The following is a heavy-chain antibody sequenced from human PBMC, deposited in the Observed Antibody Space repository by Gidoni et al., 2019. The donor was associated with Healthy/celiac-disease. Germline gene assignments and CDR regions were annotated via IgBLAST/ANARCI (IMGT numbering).Heavy chain of an antibody. D-gene: IGHD3-3*02. CDR2: ISYDGSNK. J-gene: IGHJ4*02. CDR3: ANSHNSISFDY. Sequence: QVQLVESGGGVVKPGRSLRLSCAASGFTFRSYGMHWVRQAPGKGLEWVAVISYDGSNKYYADSVKGRFTISRDNSKNTLYLQMNSLRAEDTAVYYCANSHNSISFDYWGQGTLVTVSS. V-gene: IGHV3-30*18. CDR1: GFTFRSYG.